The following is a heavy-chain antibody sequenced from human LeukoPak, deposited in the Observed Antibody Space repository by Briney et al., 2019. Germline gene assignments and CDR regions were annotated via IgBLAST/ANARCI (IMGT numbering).Heavy chain of an antibody. CDR2: ISGGST. D-gene: IGHD4-17*01. Sequence: GGSLRLSCAASGFTFSSYAMSWVRQAPGKGLEWVSAISGGSTYYADSVKGRFTISRDNSKNTLYLQMNSLRAEDTAVYYCARNSGDYIDAFVIWGQGQWSPSLQ. CDR1: GFTFSSYA. CDR3: ARNSGDYIDAFVI. V-gene: IGHV3-23*01. J-gene: IGHJ3*02.